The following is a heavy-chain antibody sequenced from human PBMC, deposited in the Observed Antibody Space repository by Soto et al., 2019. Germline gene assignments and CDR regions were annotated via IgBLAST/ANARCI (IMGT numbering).Heavy chain of an antibody. CDR2: SYYSGST. Sequence: QVQLQESGPGLVKPSQTLSLTCTVSGGSISSGGYYWSWIRQHPGKGLEWIGYSYYSGSTYYNPYIKRRVTISVDTSKNQFSLKLSSVTAADTAVYYCARDADDYSNYHWFDHWGQGTLVTVSS. V-gene: IGHV4-31*03. CDR1: GGSISSGGYY. J-gene: IGHJ5*02. CDR3: ARDADDYSNYHWFDH. D-gene: IGHD4-4*01.